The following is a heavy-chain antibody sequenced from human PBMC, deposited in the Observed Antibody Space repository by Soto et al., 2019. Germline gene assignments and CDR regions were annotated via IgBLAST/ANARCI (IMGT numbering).Heavy chain of an antibody. CDR1: GDSISSSSYY. CDR3: SRHGPPYYYDSSGYFDVLLGLNWLDP. J-gene: IGHJ5*02. D-gene: IGHD3-22*01. Sequence: QLQLQESGPGLVKPSETLSLTCTVSGDSISSSSYYWGWIRQPPGKGLERIGSIYYSGSTYYNPSLKGRVTISVDRSENQFSPMLSSGTAADTAVYYCSRHGPPYYYDSSGYFDVLLGLNWLDPWGQGTMVAVSS. V-gene: IGHV4-39*01. CDR2: IYYSGST.